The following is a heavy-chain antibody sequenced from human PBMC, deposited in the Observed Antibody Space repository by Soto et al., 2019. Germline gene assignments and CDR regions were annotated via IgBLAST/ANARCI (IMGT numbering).Heavy chain of an antibody. CDR2: ISSSSSYI. V-gene: IGHV3-21*01. CDR1: GFTLSSYS. Sequence: WVTLRLPCPPSGFTLSSYSINWVRHAPGKGLEWVSSISSSSSYIYYADSVKGRCTNSRDNAKNSLYLQMNSLRAEDTAVYYCARDRRQVRYDWCDPWGQGSRVTVSS. D-gene: IGHD3-16*01. J-gene: IGHJ5*02. CDR3: ARDRRQVRYDWCDP.